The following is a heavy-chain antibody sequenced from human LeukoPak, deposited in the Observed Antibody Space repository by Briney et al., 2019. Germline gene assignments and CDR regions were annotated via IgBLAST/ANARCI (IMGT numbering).Heavy chain of an antibody. D-gene: IGHD2-15*01. Sequence: PSETLSLTCTVSGGSLTNYYWSWIRQPPGKGLECIGYMYYSGSTNYNPSLKSRVTISVDTSKNQFSLNLSSVTAADTAVYYCARGGVKWSYDYRGQGALVTVSS. J-gene: IGHJ4*02. CDR1: GGSLTNYY. CDR2: MYYSGST. V-gene: IGHV4-59*01. CDR3: ARGGVKWSYDY.